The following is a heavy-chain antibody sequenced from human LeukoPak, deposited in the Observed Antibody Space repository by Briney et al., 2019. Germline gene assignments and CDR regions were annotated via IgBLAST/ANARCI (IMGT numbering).Heavy chain of an antibody. V-gene: IGHV3-21*01. CDR1: GFTFTTYT. D-gene: IGHD6-19*01. CDR2: VSSNSAYI. CDR3: ARVSVYSSGKAFDY. J-gene: IGHJ4*02. Sequence: GGSLRLSCAASGFTFTTYTMNWVRQAPGKGLEWVSSVSSNSAYIYYADSVKGRFTISRDNAKNSLSLQMNSLRAEDTAVYYCARVSVYSSGKAFDYWGQGTLVTVSS.